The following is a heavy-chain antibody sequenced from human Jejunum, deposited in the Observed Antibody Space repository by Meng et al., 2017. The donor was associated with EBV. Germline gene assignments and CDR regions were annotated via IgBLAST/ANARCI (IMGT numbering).Heavy chain of an antibody. CDR1: GGSVNSGNVY. J-gene: IGHJ4*02. Sequence: QVQRAEAGPGLGKPSETRSPTCTVSGGSVNSGNVYWSWIRQPPGKGLEWIGYIYYSGSTNYIPSLKSRVTISLDTSKNQFSLKLSSVTAADTAVYYCAGLRYSGYDRAFDYWGQGALVTVSS. CDR2: IYYSGST. V-gene: IGHV4-61*01. D-gene: IGHD5-12*01. CDR3: AGLRYSGYDRAFDY.